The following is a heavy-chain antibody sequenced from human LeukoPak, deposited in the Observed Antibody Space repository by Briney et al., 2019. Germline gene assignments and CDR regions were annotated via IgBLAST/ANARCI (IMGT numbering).Heavy chain of an antibody. V-gene: IGHV1-46*01. J-gene: IGHJ4*02. D-gene: IGHD4-17*01. CDR3: ARTTVTTYFDY. Sequence: ASVKVSCKTSGYTFTRYDIHWVRQAPGQGLEWMGIINPSGGSTTYEQKFQGRITMTRDTSTSTVYMDLSSLRPEDTAVYYCARTTVTTYFDYWGQGTLVTVS. CDR1: GYTFTRYD. CDR2: INPSGGST.